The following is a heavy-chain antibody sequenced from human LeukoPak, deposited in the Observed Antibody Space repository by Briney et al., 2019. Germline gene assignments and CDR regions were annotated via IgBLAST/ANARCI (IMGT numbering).Heavy chain of an antibody. CDR2: IKQDGSEK. J-gene: IGHJ6*03. CDR1: GFTFSSYW. Sequence: PGGSLRLSCAASGFTFSSYWMSWVRQAPGKGLEWVANIKQDGSEKYYVDSVKGRFTISRDNAKNSLYLQTNSLRAEDTAVYYCARAPRRTTVTTSFRPILYYMDVWGKGTTVTVSS. D-gene: IGHD4-17*01. CDR3: ARAPRRTTVTTSFRPILYYMDV. V-gene: IGHV3-7*04.